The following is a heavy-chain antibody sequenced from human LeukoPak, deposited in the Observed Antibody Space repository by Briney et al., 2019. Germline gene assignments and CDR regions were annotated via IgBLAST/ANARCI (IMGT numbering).Heavy chain of an antibody. CDR1: GYTFSSSG. Sequence: ASVKLSCKTFGYTFSSSGISWVRQVPGQGLEWMGWVDGDNGNTQYADSLWGRVTLTIDPPTRTSYMELRKLRSDDTAVYYCARDEDWVFDYRGQGTPVTVSS. CDR2: VDGDNGNT. D-gene: IGHD3/OR15-3a*01. CDR3: ARDEDWVFDY. J-gene: IGHJ4*02. V-gene: IGHV1-18*01.